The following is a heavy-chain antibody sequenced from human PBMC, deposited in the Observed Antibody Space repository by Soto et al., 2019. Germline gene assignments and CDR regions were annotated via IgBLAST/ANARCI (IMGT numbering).Heavy chain of an antibody. V-gene: IGHV3-74*01. Sequence: EVQLVESGGGLVQPGGSRRLSCAASGFTFSSYWMHWVRLATGKGLVWVSRIKSDGSSTSYADSVKGRFTISRDNAKNTLYLKMNSLIAEDTAVYYCARDRSHGAFCNGYTPPWYFELWGRGTLVTVSS. CDR2: IKSDGSST. D-gene: IGHD3-3*01. CDR3: ARDRSHGAFCNGYTPPWYFEL. J-gene: IGHJ2*01. CDR1: GFTFSSYW.